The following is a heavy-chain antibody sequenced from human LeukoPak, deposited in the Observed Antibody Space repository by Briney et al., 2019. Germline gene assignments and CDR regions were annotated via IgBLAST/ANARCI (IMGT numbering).Heavy chain of an antibody. V-gene: IGHV4-30-4*08. CDR1: GGSISSGDYY. J-gene: IGHJ4*02. Sequence: SETLSLTCTVSGGSISSGDYYWSWIRQPPGKGLQWIGYIYYSGSTYYNPALKSRLTISVDTSKNQFSLKLSSVTAEDTAIYYCATGAGYGDYGYWGQGTLVTVSS. D-gene: IGHD4-17*01. CDR3: ATGAGYGDYGY. CDR2: IYYSGST.